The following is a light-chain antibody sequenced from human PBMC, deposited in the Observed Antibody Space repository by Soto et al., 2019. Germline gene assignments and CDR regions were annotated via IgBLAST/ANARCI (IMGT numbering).Light chain of an antibody. CDR2: EVS. CDR3: SSYTSRSSHYV. J-gene: IGLJ1*01. CDR1: SSDVGGYNY. Sequence: QSVLTQPASVSGSPGQSITISCTGTSSDVGGYNYVSWYQQHPGKAPKLMIYEVSNRPSGVSNRFFGSKSGNAASLTISGPQAEDEADYYCSSYTSRSSHYVFGTWTKAAVL. V-gene: IGLV2-14*01.